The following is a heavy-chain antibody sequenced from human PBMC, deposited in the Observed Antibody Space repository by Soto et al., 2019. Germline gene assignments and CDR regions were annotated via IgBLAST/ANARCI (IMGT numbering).Heavy chain of an antibody. Sequence: PGESLKISCKGSGYSFTSYWISWVRQMPGKGLEWMGRIDPSDSYTNYSPSFQGHVTISADKSISTAYLQWSSLKASDTAMYYCARQEVYYDSSGYYPYNWFDPWGQGTPVTVSS. J-gene: IGHJ5*02. CDR3: ARQEVYYDSSGYYPYNWFDP. D-gene: IGHD3-22*01. CDR1: GYSFTSYW. V-gene: IGHV5-10-1*01. CDR2: IDPSDSYT.